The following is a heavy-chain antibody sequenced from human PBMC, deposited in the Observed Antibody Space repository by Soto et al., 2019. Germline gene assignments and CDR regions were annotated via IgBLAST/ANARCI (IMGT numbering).Heavy chain of an antibody. CDR1: GFTFRFYD. D-gene: IGHD4-4*01. Sequence: QVQLVESGGGVVQPGRSLRLSCATSGFTFRFYDMHWVRQAPGKGLEWVAIISRDGNNKDYGDSVKGRLTISRDNSKNTLYMQMNSLRGEDTAVYYCVKDGYTPIRTTAHVPGGLDHWGRGTMVTVSS. CDR2: ISRDGNNK. CDR3: VKDGYTPIRTTAHVPGGLDH. V-gene: IGHV3-30*18. J-gene: IGHJ1*01.